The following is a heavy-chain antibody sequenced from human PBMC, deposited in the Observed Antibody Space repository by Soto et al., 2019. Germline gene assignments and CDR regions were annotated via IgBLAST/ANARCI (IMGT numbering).Heavy chain of an antibody. V-gene: IGHV4-59*01. D-gene: IGHD5-18*01. J-gene: IGHJ5*02. CDR2: ISFSGAT. CDR1: GVSITSYF. Sequence: SETLSLTCTVSGVSITSYFWSWIRQTPGKGLDWIGSISFSGATYSNPSLKGRAALSVDTSENHLSLTLNSVTSADTAVYFCAREGQLWLPARYNWFDPWGQGTLVTVSS. CDR3: AREGQLWLPARYNWFDP.